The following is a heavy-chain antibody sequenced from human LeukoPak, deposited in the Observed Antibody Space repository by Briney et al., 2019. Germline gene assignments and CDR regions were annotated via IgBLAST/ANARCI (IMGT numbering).Heavy chain of an antibody. D-gene: IGHD1-26*01. J-gene: IGHJ3*02. V-gene: IGHV4-59*08. CDR1: GGSISSYY. CDR3: ARLYGVGATGDAFDI. CDR2: IYYSGST. Sequence: PSETLSLTCTVSGGSISSYYWSWIRQPPGKGLEWIGYIYYSGSTNYNPSLKSRVTISVDTSKNQFSLKLSSVTAADTAVYYCARLYGVGATGDAFDIWGQGTMVTVSS.